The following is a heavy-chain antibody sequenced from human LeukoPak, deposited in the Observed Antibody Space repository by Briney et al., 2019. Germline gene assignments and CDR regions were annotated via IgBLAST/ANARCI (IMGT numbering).Heavy chain of an antibody. CDR1: ADSISTYY. Sequence: NPSETLSLTCAVSADSISTYYRSWIRQPPGKGLEWIGYTYYSGSTNYNPSLKSRVTISVDTSKNQISLKLTSVTAADTAVYFCASGESRNYYYFDYWGHGILVTVSS. J-gene: IGHJ4*01. D-gene: IGHD3-10*01. CDR2: TYYSGST. CDR3: ASGESRNYYYFDY. V-gene: IGHV4-59*01.